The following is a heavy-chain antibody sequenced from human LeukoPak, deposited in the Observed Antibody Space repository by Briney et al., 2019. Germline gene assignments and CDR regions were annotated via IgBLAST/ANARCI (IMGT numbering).Heavy chain of an antibody. D-gene: IGHD2-21*02. Sequence: GGSLRLSCAASGFTFSSYEMNWVRQAPGKGLEWVSYISSSGSTIYYADSVKGRFTISRDNSKNTLFLQMNTLRAEDTAVYYCAKRGLVTAISPYYYYYMDVWGKGTTVTISS. V-gene: IGHV3-48*03. CDR2: ISSSGSTI. CDR3: AKRGLVTAISPYYYYYMDV. J-gene: IGHJ6*03. CDR1: GFTFSSYE.